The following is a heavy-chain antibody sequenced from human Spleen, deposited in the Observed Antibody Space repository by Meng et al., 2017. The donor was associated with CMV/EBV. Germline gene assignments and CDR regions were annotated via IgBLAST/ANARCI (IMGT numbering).Heavy chain of an antibody. J-gene: IGHJ4*02. V-gene: IGHV4-30-4*08. CDR2: IYYSGST. CDR3: AGQLLRDMFDY. Sequence: CTVSGGSISSGDYYWSWIRQPPGKGLEWIGYIYYSGSTYYNPSLKSRVTISVDTSKNQFSLKLSSVTAADTAVYYCAGQLLRDMFDYWGQGTLVTVSS. CDR1: GGSISSGDYY. D-gene: IGHD2-2*01.